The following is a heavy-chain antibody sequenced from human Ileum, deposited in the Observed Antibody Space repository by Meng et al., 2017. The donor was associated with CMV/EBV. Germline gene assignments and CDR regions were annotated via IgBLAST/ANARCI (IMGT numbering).Heavy chain of an antibody. CDR1: YSFSNFY. D-gene: IGHD6-13*01. J-gene: IGHJ4*02. V-gene: IGHV1-46*01. Sequence: YSFSNFYMHWVRQAPGQRPEWRGIINPAGGSTSYAQKFHGRVAVTTDTSTATVYLTLSDLQSVDTAIYYCARATYTSSWSEAGFEYWGQGTLVTVSS. CDR3: ARATYTSSWSEAGFEY. CDR2: INPAGGST.